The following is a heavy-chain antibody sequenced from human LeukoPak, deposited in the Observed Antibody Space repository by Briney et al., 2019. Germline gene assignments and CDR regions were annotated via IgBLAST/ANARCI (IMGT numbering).Heavy chain of an antibody. CDR3: AKDTLYYYDSAFDY. J-gene: IGHJ4*02. CDR1: GFTFDDYG. D-gene: IGHD3-22*01. Sequence: GGSLRLSCAASGFTFDDYGMSWVRQAPGKGLEWVSGINNNGVSTFYADSVKGRFTISRDNSKNTLYLQMNSLRAEDTAVYYCAKDTLYYYDSAFDYWGQGTLVTVSS. CDR2: INNNGVST. V-gene: IGHV3-23*01.